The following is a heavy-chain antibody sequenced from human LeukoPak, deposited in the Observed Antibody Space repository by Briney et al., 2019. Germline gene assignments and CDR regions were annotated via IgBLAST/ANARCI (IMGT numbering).Heavy chain of an antibody. CDR1: RITFGTYG. CDR3: ARDAWFDP. Sequence: PGGSLRLSCAASRITFGTYGMHWVRQAPGKGLEWVAFVRYDGNNKYYADSVKGRFTISRDNSKNTLYLQMNSLRAEDTAIYYCARDAWFDPWGQGTVVTVSS. J-gene: IGHJ5*02. V-gene: IGHV3-30*02. CDR2: VRYDGNNK.